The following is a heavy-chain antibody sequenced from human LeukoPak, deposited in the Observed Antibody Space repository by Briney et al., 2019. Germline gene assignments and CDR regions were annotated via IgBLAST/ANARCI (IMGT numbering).Heavy chain of an antibody. V-gene: IGHV3-48*02. D-gene: IGHD3-16*01. J-gene: IGHJ4*02. Sequence: GGSLRLSCAASGFTFSSYSMNWVRQAPGKGLEWVSYISSSSSTIYYADSVKGRFTISRDNSKNTLYLQMNSLRDDDTALYYCARGGAPGGFDYWGQGTLVTVSS. CDR3: ARGGAPGGFDY. CDR2: ISSSSSTI. CDR1: GFTFSSYS.